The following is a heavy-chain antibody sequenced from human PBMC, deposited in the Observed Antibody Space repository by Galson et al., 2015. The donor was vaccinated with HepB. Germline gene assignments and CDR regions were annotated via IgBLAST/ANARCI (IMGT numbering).Heavy chain of an antibody. D-gene: IGHD2-21*02. V-gene: IGHV1-18*01. CDR2: ISAYNGNR. CDR3: ARVVTAYHYYFDV. CDR1: GYSFSGYG. J-gene: IGHJ6*03. Sequence: SVKVSCKASGYSFSGYGITWVRQAPGQGLEWMGWISAYNGNRDYAQKFQGRVTMTTDTSTSTAHMELTSLTSDGTAVYYCARVVTAYHYYFDVWGTGTTVTVSS.